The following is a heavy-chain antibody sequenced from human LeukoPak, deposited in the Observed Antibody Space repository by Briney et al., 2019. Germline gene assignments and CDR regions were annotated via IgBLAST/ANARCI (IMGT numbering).Heavy chain of an antibody. D-gene: IGHD3-16*02. V-gene: IGHV4-4*08. J-gene: IGHJ4*02. CDR1: GGSISSYY. CDR3: ARYGGGIDY. Sequence: SETLSLTCTVSGGSISSYYWSWIRQPPGRGLEWIGYIYTSGSTNYNPSLKSRVTISVDTSKNQFSLKLSSVTAADTAVYYCARYGGGIDYWGQGTLVTVSS. CDR2: IYTSGST.